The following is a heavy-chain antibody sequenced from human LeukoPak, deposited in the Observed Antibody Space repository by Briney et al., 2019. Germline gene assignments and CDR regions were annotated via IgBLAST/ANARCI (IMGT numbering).Heavy chain of an antibody. CDR1: GDSIGRGSYY. CDR3: ARVRVSYCGGDCTYWYFDL. Sequence: SETLSLTCAVSGDSIGRGSYYWGWIRQPAGKAPEWIGRIFNTGSTSYNPSLKSRVTISVDTSKNQFSLKLSSVTAADTAVYYCARVRVSYCGGDCTYWYFDLWGRGTLVTVSS. V-gene: IGHV4-61*10. J-gene: IGHJ2*01. D-gene: IGHD2-21*02. CDR2: IFNTGST.